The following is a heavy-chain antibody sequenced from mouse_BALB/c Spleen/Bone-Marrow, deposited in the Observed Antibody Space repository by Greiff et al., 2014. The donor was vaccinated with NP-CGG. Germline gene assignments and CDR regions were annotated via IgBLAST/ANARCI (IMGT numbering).Heavy chain of an antibody. CDR2: ILPGSGGT. J-gene: IGHJ2*01. CDR3: ARTKYRYDGYSDY. CDR1: GYTFSSYW. Sequence: QVQLQQSGTELMKPGASMKISCKATGYTFSSYWIEWVKQRPGHGLEWIGEILPGSGGTNYNEKFKGKATFTADTSSKTAYMQLSSLTSEDSAVYYCARTKYRYDGYSDYWGQGTTLTVSS. D-gene: IGHD2-14*01. V-gene: IGHV1-9*01.